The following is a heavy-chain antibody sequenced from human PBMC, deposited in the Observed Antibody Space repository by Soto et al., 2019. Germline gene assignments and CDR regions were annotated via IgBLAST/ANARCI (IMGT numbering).Heavy chain of an antibody. CDR3: ARAYGDYVFAY. Sequence: SETLTLTCVVSGGSLSSYYWSWIRQPPGKGLEWIGYIYYSGSTNYNPSLKSRVTISVDTSKNQFSLKLSSVTAADTAVYYCARAYGDYVFAYWGQGTLVTVSS. CDR1: GGSLSSYY. V-gene: IGHV4-59*01. D-gene: IGHD4-17*01. J-gene: IGHJ4*02. CDR2: IYYSGST.